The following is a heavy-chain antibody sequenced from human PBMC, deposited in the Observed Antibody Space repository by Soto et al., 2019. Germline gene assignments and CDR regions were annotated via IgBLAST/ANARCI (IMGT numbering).Heavy chain of an antibody. J-gene: IGHJ6*02. V-gene: IGHV3-30*03. Sequence: QVQLVESGGGVVQPGRSLRLSCAASGFTFSSYGMHWVRQAPGKGLEWVAVISYDGSNKYYADSVKGRFTISRDTSKNTLYLQMNSLRAEDTAVYYCAGGFSNYYGMGVWGQGTTVTVSS. CDR3: AGGFSNYYGMGV. CDR2: ISYDGSNK. D-gene: IGHD3-3*02. CDR1: GFTFSSYG.